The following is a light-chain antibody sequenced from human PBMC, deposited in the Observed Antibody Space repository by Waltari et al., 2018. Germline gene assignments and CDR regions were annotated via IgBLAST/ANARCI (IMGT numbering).Light chain of an antibody. CDR3: QQRRNWHLT. CDR1: QSVGTY. CDR2: DAS. Sequence: EIVLTQSPAVLSFSPGERATLSCRASQSVGTYLAWYQQRPGQSPRLLIYDASYRATGLPARFSGSGSETDFTLTISSLRPEDFAVDYGQQRRNWHLTFGGGTRVQI. J-gene: IGKJ4*01. V-gene: IGKV3-11*01.